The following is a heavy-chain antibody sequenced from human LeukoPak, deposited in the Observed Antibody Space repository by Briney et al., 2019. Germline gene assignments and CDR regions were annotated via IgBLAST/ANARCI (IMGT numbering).Heavy chain of an antibody. J-gene: IGHJ3*02. V-gene: IGHV4-30-4*01. CDR2: IYYSGST. CDR1: GGSISSGDYY. CDR3: AREGAAVVAATRDAFDI. Sequence: PSQTLSLTCTDSGGSISSGDYYWSWIRQPPGKGLEWIGYIYYSGSTYYNPSLKSRVTISVDTSKNQFSLKLSSVTAADTAVYYCAREGAAVVAATRDAFDIWGQGTMVTVSS. D-gene: IGHD2-15*01.